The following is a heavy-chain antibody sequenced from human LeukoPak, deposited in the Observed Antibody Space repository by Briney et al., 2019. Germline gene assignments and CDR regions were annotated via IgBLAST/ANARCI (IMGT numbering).Heavy chain of an antibody. V-gene: IGHV3-48*01. CDR1: GFTFSSYS. J-gene: IGHJ5*02. D-gene: IGHD1-26*01. Sequence: PGGSLRLSCAASGFTFSSYSMNWVRQAPGKGLEWVSYISSSSSTIYYADSVKGRFTISRDNAKNSLYLQMNSLRAEDTAVYYCARGNSGSYFGPLPAGGFDPWGQGTQVTVSS. CDR3: ARGNSGSYFGPLPAGGFDP. CDR2: ISSSSSTI.